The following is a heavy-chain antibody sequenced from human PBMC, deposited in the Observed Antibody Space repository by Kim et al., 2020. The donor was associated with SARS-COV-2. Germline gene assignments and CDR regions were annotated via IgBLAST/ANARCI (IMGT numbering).Heavy chain of an antibody. CDR3: AKGKGVIKGAFDM. Sequence: YADSVKGRFTLSRDNSKNTLYLQMNSLRADDTAVYYCAKGKGVIKGAFDMWGQGTMVIVSS. D-gene: IGHD3-10*01. J-gene: IGHJ3*02. V-gene: IGHV3-23*01.